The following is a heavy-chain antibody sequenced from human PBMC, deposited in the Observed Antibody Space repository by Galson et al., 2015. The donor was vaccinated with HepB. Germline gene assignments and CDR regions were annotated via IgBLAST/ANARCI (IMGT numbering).Heavy chain of an antibody. D-gene: IGHD2-15*01. J-gene: IGHJ4*02. V-gene: IGHV3-30-3*01. Sequence: SLRLSCAASGFTLSDYPMHWVRQAPGKGLEWVAVISYDGGNKYYADSVKGRFTISRDDSKNTLYLQMNALRAEDTAVYYCASGLLGDYWGQGTLVTVSS. CDR1: GFTLSDYP. CDR2: ISYDGGNK. CDR3: ASGLLGDY.